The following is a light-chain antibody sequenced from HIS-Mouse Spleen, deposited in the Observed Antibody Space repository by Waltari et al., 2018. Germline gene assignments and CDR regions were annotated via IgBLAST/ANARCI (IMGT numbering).Light chain of an antibody. CDR1: QSVSSN. CDR3: QQYNNWPLT. Sequence: IVMTQSPATLSVSPGERATLSCRASQSVSSNLAWYQQKPGQAPRLLIYGASTRATCIPDRFSCSGSGTEFTLTISSMQSEDFAVYYCQQYNNWPLTFGGGTKVEIK. V-gene: IGKV3-15*01. J-gene: IGKJ4*01. CDR2: GAS.